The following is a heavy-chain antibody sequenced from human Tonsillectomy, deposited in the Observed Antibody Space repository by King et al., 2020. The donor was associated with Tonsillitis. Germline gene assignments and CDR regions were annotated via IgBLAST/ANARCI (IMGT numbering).Heavy chain of an antibody. J-gene: IGHJ6*02. CDR1: GFTFSSYA. CDR3: AKGFWDSSGWSGGGGYGMDV. CDR2: ISGSGGST. D-gene: IGHD6-19*01. Sequence: VQLVESGGGLVQPGGSLRLSCAASGFTFSSYAMSWVRQAPGKGLEWVSAISGSGGSTYYADSVKGRFTISRDNSKNTLYLQMNSLRAEDTAVYYCAKGFWDSSGWSGGGGYGMDVWGQGTTVTVSS. V-gene: IGHV3-23*04.